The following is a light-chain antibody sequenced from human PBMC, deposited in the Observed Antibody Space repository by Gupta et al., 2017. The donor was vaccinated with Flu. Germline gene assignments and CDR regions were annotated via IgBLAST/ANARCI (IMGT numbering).Light chain of an antibody. CDR1: SSDVGGYNY. V-gene: IGLV2-14*01. CDR2: EVS. Sequence: LTQPASWSGSPGRPITISSTGTSSDVGGYNYVSWYQQHQGKAPKLMIYEVSNRPPGSSNRFSGSTSGTTASLTIAGLQAEDEDDYYCSSYTSSSTRVFGTGTKVTVL. CDR3: SSYTSSSTRV. J-gene: IGLJ1*01.